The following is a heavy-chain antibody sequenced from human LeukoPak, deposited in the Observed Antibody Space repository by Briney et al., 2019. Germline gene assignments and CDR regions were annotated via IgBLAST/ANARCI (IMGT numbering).Heavy chain of an antibody. Sequence: PSETLSLTCTVSGGSISSYYWSWIRQPPGKGLEWIGYIYYSGSINYNPSLKSRVTISVDTSKNQFSLKLSSVTAADTAVYYCAREGRDDAFDIWGQGTMVTVSS. CDR1: GGSISSYY. CDR3: AREGRDDAFDI. J-gene: IGHJ3*02. CDR2: IYYSGSI. V-gene: IGHV4-59*01.